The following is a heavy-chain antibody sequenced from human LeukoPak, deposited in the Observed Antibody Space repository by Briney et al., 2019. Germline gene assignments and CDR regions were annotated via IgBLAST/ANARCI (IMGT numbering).Heavy chain of an antibody. CDR1: GYTFTGYY. CDR2: INPNSGGT. V-gene: IGHV1-2*02. D-gene: IGHD3-10*01. Sequence: SVKLSCKASGYTFTGYYMHWVRQAPGQGHEWMGCINPNSGGTTYAQQSQGRVTMTRDTSISTAYMEPSRLRSDDTAVYYCARGLYGSGPDVWGKGTTVTVSS. J-gene: IGHJ6*04. CDR3: ARGLYGSGPDV.